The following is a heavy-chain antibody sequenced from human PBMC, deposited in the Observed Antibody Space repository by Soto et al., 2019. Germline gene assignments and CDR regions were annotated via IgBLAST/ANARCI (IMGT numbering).Heavy chain of an antibody. V-gene: IGHV1-18*01. D-gene: IGHD3-9*01. J-gene: IGHJ3*02. Sequence: ASVKVSCKASGYTFTSYGISCVRQAPGQGLEWMGWISAYNGNTNYAQKLQGRVTMTTDTSTSTAYMELRSLRSDDTAVYYCARVGYILTGYYRAAFDIWGQGTMVTVSS. CDR3: ARVGYILTGYYRAAFDI. CDR1: GYTFTSYG. CDR2: ISAYNGNT.